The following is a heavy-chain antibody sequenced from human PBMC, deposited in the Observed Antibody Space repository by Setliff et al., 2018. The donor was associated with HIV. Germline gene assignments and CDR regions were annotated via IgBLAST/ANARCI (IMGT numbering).Heavy chain of an antibody. CDR3: ASHDYYDSSVYYYRFDY. Sequence: GESLKISCKGSGYSFPTYWIAWVRQMPGKGLEWMGVIYPDESDSRYSPSFRGQVTISVDKSINTAYLQWSSLKASDTAMYYCASHDYYDSSVYYYRFDYWGQGTLVTVSS. D-gene: IGHD3-22*01. CDR1: GYSFPTYW. J-gene: IGHJ4*02. V-gene: IGHV5-51*01. CDR2: IYPDESDS.